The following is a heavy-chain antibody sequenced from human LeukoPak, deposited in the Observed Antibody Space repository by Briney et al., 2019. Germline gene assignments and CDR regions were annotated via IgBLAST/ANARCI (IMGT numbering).Heavy chain of an antibody. D-gene: IGHD3-3*01. Sequence: SETLSLTCTVSGGSIINNNYYWGWIRQPPGKGLEWIGSASNSGGTYYNPSLTSRATVSVDTSENHFSSRLSSVTPADTAVYYCAVGRGSGYYARLPQVDYWGQVTLVSVSA. V-gene: IGHV4-39*02. CDR1: GGSIINNNYY. CDR2: ASNSGGT. CDR3: AVGRGSGYYARLPQVDY. J-gene: IGHJ4*02.